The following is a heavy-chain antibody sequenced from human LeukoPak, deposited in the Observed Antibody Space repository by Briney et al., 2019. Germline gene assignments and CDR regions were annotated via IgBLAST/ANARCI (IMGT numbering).Heavy chain of an antibody. CDR1: GFTFSSHW. V-gene: IGHV3-7*05. Sequence: GGSLRLSCTVGGFTFSSHWMSWVRQAPGKGLEWVANIKQDGSEKYYVDSVKGRFTISRDNAKNSLYLQVSSLRDEDTAMFYCARAKRYSGSYADAFDIWGQGTMVTVSS. CDR2: IKQDGSEK. CDR3: ARAKRYSGSYADAFDI. D-gene: IGHD1-26*01. J-gene: IGHJ3*02.